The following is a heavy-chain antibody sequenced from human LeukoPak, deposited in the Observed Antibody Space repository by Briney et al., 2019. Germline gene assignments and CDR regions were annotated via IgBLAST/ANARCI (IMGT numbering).Heavy chain of an antibody. V-gene: IGHV3-21*01. J-gene: IGHJ5*02. CDR1: GFTFSSYT. D-gene: IGHD1-1*01. CDR3: ARHDVAWNDVYWFDP. Sequence: KPGGSLRLSCAASGFTFSSYTMNWVRQAPGKGLEWVSSISSSGNAINYADSVKGRFTISRDNANNSLSLQMSSLRAEDTAVYYCARHDVAWNDVYWFDPWGQGTLVTVSS. CDR2: ISSSGNAI.